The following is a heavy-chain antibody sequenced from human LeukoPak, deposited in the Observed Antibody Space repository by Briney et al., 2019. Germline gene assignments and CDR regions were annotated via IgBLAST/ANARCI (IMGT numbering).Heavy chain of an antibody. D-gene: IGHD4-23*01. V-gene: IGHV4-30-2*01. CDR2: IYHSGST. CDR3: ARVNLRWDAFDI. Sequence: SQTLSLTCAVSGGSISSGGYSWSWIRQPPGKGLEWIGYIYHSGSTYYNPSLKSRVTISVDRSKNQFSLKLSSVTAADTAVYYCARVNLRWDAFDIWGQGTMVTVSP. CDR1: GGSISSGGYS. J-gene: IGHJ3*02.